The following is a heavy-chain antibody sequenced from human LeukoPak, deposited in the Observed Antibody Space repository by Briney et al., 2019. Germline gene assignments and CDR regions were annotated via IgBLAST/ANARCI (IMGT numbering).Heavy chain of an antibody. D-gene: IGHD6-6*01. CDR2: IYYSGST. V-gene: IGHV4-59*11. Sequence: SETLSLTCTVSGGSISNHYWSWIRQPPGKGLEWIGYIYYSGSTNYNPSLKSRVTISVDTSKNQFSLKLSSVTAADTAVYYCARKGSSGNFDYWGQGTLVTVSS. CDR3: ARKGSSGNFDY. J-gene: IGHJ4*02. CDR1: GGSISNHY.